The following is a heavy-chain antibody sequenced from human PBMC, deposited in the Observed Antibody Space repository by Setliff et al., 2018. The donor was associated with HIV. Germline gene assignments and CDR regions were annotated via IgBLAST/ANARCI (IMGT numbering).Heavy chain of an antibody. J-gene: IGHJ3*02. D-gene: IGHD2-2*01. CDR2: VYFSGST. CDR3: ARTLAYHAFDI. V-gene: IGHV4-59*01. CDR1: GGSLSNYY. Sequence: SETLSLTCTVSGGSLSNYYWSWIRQSPGKGLVWVGYVYFSGSTEYNPSLRGRVTISVDTSKNQLSLKLTSVTAADTAVYYCARTLAYHAFDIWGQGTMVTVSS.